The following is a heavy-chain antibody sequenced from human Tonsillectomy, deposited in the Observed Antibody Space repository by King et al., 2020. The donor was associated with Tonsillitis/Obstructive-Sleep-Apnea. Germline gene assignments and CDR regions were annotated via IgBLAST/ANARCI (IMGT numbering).Heavy chain of an antibody. Sequence: EVQLVESGGGLVLPGGSLRLSCAASGFNFSGYWMTWVRQAPGKGLEWGASIKQDGSEKNYVDSVKGRFTISRDNARNSLYLQMNSLRVEDTAVYYCVSNLDVWGKGTTVTVSS. CDR2: IKQDGSEK. V-gene: IGHV3-7*02. CDR3: VSNLDV. D-gene: IGHD1-20*01. J-gene: IGHJ6*04. CDR1: GFNFSGYW.